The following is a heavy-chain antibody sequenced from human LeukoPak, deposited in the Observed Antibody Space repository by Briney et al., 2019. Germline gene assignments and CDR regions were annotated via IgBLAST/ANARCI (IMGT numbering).Heavy chain of an antibody. CDR3: ARDRYGDGFAHFDY. CDR2: FHYSGSA. J-gene: IGHJ4*02. V-gene: IGHV4-59*01. CDR1: GDSISSYY. Sequence: SETLSLTCTVSGDSISSYYWSWIRQPPGKGLEWIAYFHYSGSATYNPSLKSRVTISMDTSKNQFSLNLSSVSPADTAVYYCARDRYGDGFAHFDYWGQGALVTVSS. D-gene: IGHD5-24*01.